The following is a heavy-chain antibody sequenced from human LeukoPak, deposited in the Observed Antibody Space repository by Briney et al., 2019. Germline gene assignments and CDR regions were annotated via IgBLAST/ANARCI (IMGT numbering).Heavy chain of an antibody. CDR2: IYSDSRT. CDR1: GFTLSTNF. V-gene: IGHV3-66*01. D-gene: IGHD6-19*01. Sequence: GGSLRLSRAASGFTLSTNFMSWVRQAPGKGLEWVSVIYSDSRTSYADSVRGRFTISRDNSKNMLHLQMSSLRAEDTAVYYCARELVAGGGRRGMDVWGQGTTVTVSS. CDR3: ARELVAGGGRRGMDV. J-gene: IGHJ6*02.